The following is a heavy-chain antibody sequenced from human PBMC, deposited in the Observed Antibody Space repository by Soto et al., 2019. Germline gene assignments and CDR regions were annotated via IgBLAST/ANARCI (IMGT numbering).Heavy chain of an antibody. J-gene: IGHJ4*02. V-gene: IGHV3-30*18. CDR3: AKTGRDYGDSPNDY. D-gene: IGHD4-17*01. CDR2: ISYDESNK. Sequence: QVQLVESGGGVVQPGRSLRLSCAASGFAFSAYGMHWVRQAPGKGLEWVAVISYDESNKYYGDSVKGRFTISRDNSKNMLYLQMNSLRVEDTAIYYCAKTGRDYGDSPNDYWGQGTLFTVSS. CDR1: GFAFSAYG.